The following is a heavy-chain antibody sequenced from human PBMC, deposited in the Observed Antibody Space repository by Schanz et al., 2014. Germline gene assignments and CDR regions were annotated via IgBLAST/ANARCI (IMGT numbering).Heavy chain of an antibody. CDR1: GYSINTSDW. D-gene: IGHD2-8*01. Sequence: QVQLQESGPGLVKPSDTLSLTCAVSGYSINTSDWWGWIRQPPGKGLEWIGYIYYSGSTYYNPSPKSRVTMSVDTSKTQFSLKLRSVTAVDTAVYYCASKGLTTDAFDIWGQGTMVTVSS. J-gene: IGHJ3*02. CDR3: ASKGLTTDAFDI. V-gene: IGHV4-28*07. CDR2: IYYSGST.